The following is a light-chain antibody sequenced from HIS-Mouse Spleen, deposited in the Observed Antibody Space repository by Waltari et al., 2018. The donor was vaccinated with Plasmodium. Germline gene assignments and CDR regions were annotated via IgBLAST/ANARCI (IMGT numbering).Light chain of an antibody. CDR1: ALPKKY. Sequence: SYELTQPPSVSVSPGQTARITCSGDALPKKYAYRSQQKSGQAPVVVVYEDSKGHSRIPRILSGSSSGTMDALTISGGRVGDEADYYCYTTDRNGNPRVFGGRTKLTAL. CDR2: EDS. J-gene: IGLJ3*02. CDR3: YTTDRNGNPRV. V-gene: IGLV3-10*01.